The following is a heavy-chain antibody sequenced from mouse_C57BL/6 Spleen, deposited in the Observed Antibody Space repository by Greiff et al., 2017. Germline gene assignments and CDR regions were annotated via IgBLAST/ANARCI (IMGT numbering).Heavy chain of an antibody. CDR1: GYTFTDYE. V-gene: IGHV1-15*01. J-gene: IGHJ2*01. CDR2: IDPETGGT. CDR3: TRPYGSSLDY. Sequence: VQLQQSGAELVRPGASVTLSCKASGYTFTDYEMHWVKQTPVHGLEWIGAIDPETGGTAYNQKSKGKAILTADKSSSTAYMELRSLTSEDSDVYYCTRPYGSSLDYWGQGTTLTVSS. D-gene: IGHD1-1*01.